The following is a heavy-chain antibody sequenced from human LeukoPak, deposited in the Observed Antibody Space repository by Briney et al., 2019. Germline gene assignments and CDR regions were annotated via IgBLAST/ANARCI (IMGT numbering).Heavy chain of an antibody. CDR2: FDVIDSET. CDR3: AAGRPYSLLDY. J-gene: IGHJ4*02. Sequence: APVKVSCTVSGSSLSELSLYWVRQAPGKGLEWMGGFDVIDSETFYAQKFQGRVTMTEDSSTDTAYMELRSLTSDDTALYYCAAGRPYSLLDYWGQGTLVTVSS. V-gene: IGHV1-24*01. CDR1: GSSLSELS. D-gene: IGHD5-18*01.